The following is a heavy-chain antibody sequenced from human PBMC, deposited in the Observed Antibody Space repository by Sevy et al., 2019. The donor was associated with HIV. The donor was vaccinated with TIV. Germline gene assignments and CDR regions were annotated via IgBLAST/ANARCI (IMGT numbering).Heavy chain of an antibody. Sequence: KQSQTLSLTCTVSGGSISSGTYSWNWIRQPPGKGLEWIGYIFHTGHTYYNPSLKSRVTMSVDGSKNQFSLKMTSMTAADTAVYYCARDGGTVTTPGYFDYWGQGTLVTVSS. CDR3: ARDGGTVTTPGYFDY. CDR2: IFHTGHT. CDR1: GGSISSGTYS. D-gene: IGHD4-17*01. V-gene: IGHV4-30-2*01. J-gene: IGHJ4*02.